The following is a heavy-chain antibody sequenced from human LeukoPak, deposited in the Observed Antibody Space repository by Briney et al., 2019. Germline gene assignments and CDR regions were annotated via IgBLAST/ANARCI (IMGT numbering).Heavy chain of an antibody. D-gene: IGHD5-18*01. J-gene: IGHJ6*02. CDR1: GYTFADYY. Sequence: ASVKVSCKASGYTFADYYMHWVRQAPGQGLEWMGWISPNSGGTNYAQNFQGRVTMTRDTSVSTAYMELSSLRSDDTAVYYCARDQGLTAPPPYGLDVWGQGTTVIVSS. CDR3: ARDQGLTAPPPYGLDV. CDR2: ISPNSGGT. V-gene: IGHV1-2*02.